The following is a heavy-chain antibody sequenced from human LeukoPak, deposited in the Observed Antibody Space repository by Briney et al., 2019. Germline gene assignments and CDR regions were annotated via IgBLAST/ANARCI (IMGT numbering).Heavy chain of an antibody. CDR3: APHKGDYRQRYFDY. V-gene: IGHV3-23*01. Sequence: PGGSLRLSCAASGFTFSSYAMSWVRQAPGKGLAWVSAISGSGGSTYYADSVKGRFTISRDNSKNTLYLQMNSRRAEDTAVYYCAPHKGDYRQRYFDYWGQGTLVTVSS. CDR1: GFTFSSYA. CDR2: ISGSGGST. D-gene: IGHD4-17*01. J-gene: IGHJ4*02.